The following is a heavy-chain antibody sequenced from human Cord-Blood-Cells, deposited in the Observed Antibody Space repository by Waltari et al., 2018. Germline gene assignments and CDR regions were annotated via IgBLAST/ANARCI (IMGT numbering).Heavy chain of an antibody. J-gene: IGHJ6*02. CDR2: IIPIFGTA. V-gene: IGHV1-69*01. D-gene: IGHD1-7*01. CDR3: ARPITGTTSYYYYYGMDV. CDR1: GGTFSSYA. Sequence: SSVKVSCKASGGTFSSYAISWVRQAPGHGLEWMGGIIPIFGTANYAQKFQGRVTITADESTSTAYMELSSLRSEDTAVYYCARPITGTTSYYYYYGMDVWGQGTTVTVSS.